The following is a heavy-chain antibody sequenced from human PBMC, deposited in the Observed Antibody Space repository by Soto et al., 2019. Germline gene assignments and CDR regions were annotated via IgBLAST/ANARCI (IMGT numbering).Heavy chain of an antibody. CDR2: VYYRGST. V-gene: IGHV4-30-4*01. CDR1: GGSFSSGDYY. D-gene: IGHD3-10*01. Sequence: QVQLQESGPGLVKPSQTLSLTCTVSGGSFSSGDYYWSWILQPPGKGLEWIRYVYYRGSTYYNPSFRGRVTISVDTSKNQFSLKLSSVTAADTAVYYCARGQELLWFGDRFNNWFDPWGQGTLVTVSS. CDR3: ARGQELLWFGDRFNNWFDP. J-gene: IGHJ5*02.